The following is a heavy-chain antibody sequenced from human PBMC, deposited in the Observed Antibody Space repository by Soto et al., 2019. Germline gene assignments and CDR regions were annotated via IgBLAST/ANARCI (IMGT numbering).Heavy chain of an antibody. D-gene: IGHD6-6*01. CDR3: ARVIAARPDGWYYYYGMDV. J-gene: IGHJ6*02. V-gene: IGHV3-30-3*01. Sequence: PGGSLRLSCAASGFTFSSYAMHWVRQAPGKGLEWVAVISCDGSNKYYADSVKGRFTISRDNSKNTLYLQMNSLRAEDTAVYYCARVIAARPDGWYYYYGMDVWGQGTTVTVSS. CDR2: ISCDGSNK. CDR1: GFTFSSYA.